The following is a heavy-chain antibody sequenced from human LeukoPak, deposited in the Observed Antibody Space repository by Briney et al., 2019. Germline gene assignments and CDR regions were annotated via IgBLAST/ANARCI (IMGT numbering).Heavy chain of an antibody. D-gene: IGHD3-10*01. Sequence: SETLSLTCTVSGGSISSYYWSWIRQPPGKGLEWIGSIYYSGSTYYNPSLKSRVTISVDTSKNQFSLKLSSVTAADTAVYYCARAPKSFYFDYWGQGTLVTVSS. V-gene: IGHV4-59*12. CDR2: IYYSGST. CDR1: GGSISSYY. J-gene: IGHJ4*02. CDR3: ARAPKSFYFDY.